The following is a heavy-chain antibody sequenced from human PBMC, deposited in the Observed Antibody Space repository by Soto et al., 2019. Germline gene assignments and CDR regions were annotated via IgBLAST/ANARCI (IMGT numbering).Heavy chain of an antibody. V-gene: IGHV3-9*01. CDR1: GFTFDAYA. CDR3: AKASSGAVAATSAFDY. CDR2: LTWNSDNI. D-gene: IGHD6-19*01. Sequence: EVQLVESGGGLIQPGKSLRLSCAASGFTFDAYAMHWVRQAPGKGLEWVSGLTWNSDNIAYADSVKGRFTISRDNAKNSLYRLMDSLRAEDTALYYCAKASSGAVAATSAFDYWGQGTLVTVSS. J-gene: IGHJ4*02.